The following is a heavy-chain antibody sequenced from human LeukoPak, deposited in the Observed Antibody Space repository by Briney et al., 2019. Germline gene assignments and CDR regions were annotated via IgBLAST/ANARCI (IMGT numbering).Heavy chain of an antibody. CDR1: GYTFTSYG. CDR3: ARGVEMATDFDY. V-gene: IGHV1-18*01. J-gene: IGHJ4*02. D-gene: IGHD5-24*01. Sequence: ASVKVSCKASGYTFTSYGISWVRQAPGLGLEWMGWISAYNGNTNYAQKLQGRVTMTRNTSISTAYMELSSLRSEDTAVYYCARGVEMATDFDYWGQGTLVTVSS. CDR2: ISAYNGNT.